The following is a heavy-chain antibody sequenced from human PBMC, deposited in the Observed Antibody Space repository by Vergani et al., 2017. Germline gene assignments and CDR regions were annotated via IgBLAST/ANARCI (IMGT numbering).Heavy chain of an antibody. D-gene: IGHD3-22*01. CDR1: GGSVRTSIGYY. Sequence: QVQLQESGPGLVKPSQTLSLSCTVSGGSVRTSIGYYWTWIRQPAGKTLEWIGYIYYSGSTYYNPSLKSRVTISVDTSKNQFSLKLSSVTAADTAVYYCARVRRDDSSGYYYYYGMDVWGQGTTVTVSS. CDR3: ARVRRDDSSGYYYYYGMDV. CDR2: IYYSGST. V-gene: IGHV4-30-4*08. J-gene: IGHJ6*02.